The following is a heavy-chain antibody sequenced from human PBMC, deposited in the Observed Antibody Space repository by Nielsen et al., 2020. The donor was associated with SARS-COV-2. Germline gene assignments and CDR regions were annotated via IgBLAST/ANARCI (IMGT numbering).Heavy chain of an antibody. J-gene: IGHJ6*03. CDR3: ARGRSDYSNYYYYYYMDV. CDR2: IYYSGST. Sequence: WIRQPPGKGLEWIGYIYYSGSTYYNPSLKSRVTISVDTSKNQFSLKLSSVTAADTAVYYCARGRSDYSNYYYYYYMDVWGKGTTVTVSS. V-gene: IGHV4-31*02. D-gene: IGHD4-11*01.